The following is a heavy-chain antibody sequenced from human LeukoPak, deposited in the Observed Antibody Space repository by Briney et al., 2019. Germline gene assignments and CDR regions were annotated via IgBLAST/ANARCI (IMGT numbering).Heavy chain of an antibody. Sequence: GGSLRLSCAASGFTFSSHNMNWVRQAPGKGLEWVSSISSSSSYIYYADSVKGRFTISRDNAKNSLYLQMNSLRAEDTAVYYCARYGFYNCGGDCYPFGYWGQGTLVTVSS. CDR3: ARYGFYNCGGDCYPFGY. D-gene: IGHD2-21*02. V-gene: IGHV3-21*01. J-gene: IGHJ4*02. CDR2: ISSSSSYI. CDR1: GFTFSSHN.